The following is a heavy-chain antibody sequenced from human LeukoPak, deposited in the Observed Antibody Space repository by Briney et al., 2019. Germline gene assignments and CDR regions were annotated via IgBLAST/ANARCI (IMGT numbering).Heavy chain of an antibody. Sequence: PGGSLRLSCAASGFTFSSYAMSWVRQAPGKGLEWVSAISGSGGSTYYADSVKGRFTIARDNSKNTLYLQMNSLRAEDTAVYCCAKGGIVVVPAAIGPYNWFDHWGQGTLVTVSS. V-gene: IGHV3-23*01. D-gene: IGHD2-2*01. CDR2: ISGSGGST. CDR1: GFTFSSYA. CDR3: AKGGIVVVPAAIGPYNWFDH. J-gene: IGHJ5*02.